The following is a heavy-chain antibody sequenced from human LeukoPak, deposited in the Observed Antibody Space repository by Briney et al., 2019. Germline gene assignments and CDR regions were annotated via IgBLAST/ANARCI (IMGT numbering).Heavy chain of an antibody. J-gene: IGHJ3*02. CDR1: EFTFSSYG. CDR2: ISGSGGST. Sequence: GGSLRLSCAASEFTFSSYGMSWVRQAPGKGLEWVSSISGSGGSTQYAGSVQGRFAISRDNSKNTLYLQMNSLRVEDTAVYFCARDPNGDYIGTFDMWGRGTMVSVSS. CDR3: ARDPNGDYIGTFDM. V-gene: IGHV3-23*01. D-gene: IGHD4-17*01.